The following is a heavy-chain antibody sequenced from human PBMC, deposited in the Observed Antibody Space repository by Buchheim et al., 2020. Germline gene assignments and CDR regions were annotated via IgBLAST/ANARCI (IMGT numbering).Heavy chain of an antibody. CDR3: ARWSATYYYYYYMDV. CDR1: GFTFSSYS. Sequence: EVQLVESGGGLVKPGGSLRLSCAASGFTFSSYSMNWVRQAPGKGLEWVASISSSSSYIYYADSVKGRFTISRDNAKNSLYLQMNSLRAQHTAVYYCARWSATYYYYYYMDVWGKGTT. D-gene: IGHD6-25*01. CDR2: ISSSSSYI. J-gene: IGHJ6*03. V-gene: IGHV3-21*01.